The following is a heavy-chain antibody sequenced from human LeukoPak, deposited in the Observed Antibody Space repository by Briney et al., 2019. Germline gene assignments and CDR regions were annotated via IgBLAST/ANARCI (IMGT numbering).Heavy chain of an antibody. D-gene: IGHD1-1*01. Sequence: PGGALRLSCAVSGLTFSNHALSWVRQAPGKGLEWVSAISGRDESTYYADSVEGRFTISRDNSKSTLYLQMSSLRAEDTAVYHCAKVTGTTNYWGQGTLVTVSS. V-gene: IGHV3-23*01. CDR3: AKVTGTTNY. CDR2: ISGRDEST. CDR1: GLTFSNHA. J-gene: IGHJ4*02.